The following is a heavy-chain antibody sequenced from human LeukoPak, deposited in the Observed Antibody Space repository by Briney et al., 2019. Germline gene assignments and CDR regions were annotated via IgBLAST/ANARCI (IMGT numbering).Heavy chain of an antibody. CDR2: ISYDGSDQ. J-gene: IGHJ4*02. Sequence: GGSLRLSCAASGLTFSNFGMHWARQAPGKGLEWVAVISYDGSDQYYIDSVKGRFTISRDNSKNTLYLQMNSLRVEDTAVYYCARGPPDGSGSYYPGADWGQGTLVTVSS. V-gene: IGHV3-30*03. D-gene: IGHD3-10*01. CDR1: GLTFSNFG. CDR3: ARGPPDGSGSYYPGAD.